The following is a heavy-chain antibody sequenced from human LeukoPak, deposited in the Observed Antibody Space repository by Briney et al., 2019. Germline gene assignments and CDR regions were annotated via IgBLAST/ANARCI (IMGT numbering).Heavy chain of an antibody. CDR3: AKDSAKKYDDY. CDR1: GFTFTTYW. Sequence: PGGSLRLSCAASGFTFTTYWMSWVRQAPGKGLEWVANMKPDGSEIFYVDSVKGRFTISRDNSKNSLYLQMNSLRTEDTALYYCAKDSAKKYDDYWGQGTLVTVSS. J-gene: IGHJ4*02. CDR2: MKPDGSEI. D-gene: IGHD2/OR15-2a*01. V-gene: IGHV3-7*03.